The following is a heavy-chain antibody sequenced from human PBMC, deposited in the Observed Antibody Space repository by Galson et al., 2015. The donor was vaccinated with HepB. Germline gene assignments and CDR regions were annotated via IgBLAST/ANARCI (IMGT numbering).Heavy chain of an antibody. CDR2: ISYDGSNK. J-gene: IGHJ6*03. CDR1: GFTFSSYG. V-gene: IGHV3-30*18. Sequence: SLRLSCAASGFTFSSYGMHWVRQAPGKGLEWVAVISYDGSNKYYADFVKGRFTISRDNSKNTLYLQMNSLRAEDTAVYYCAKDRVDWSYYYYMDVWGKGTTVTVSS. D-gene: IGHD3/OR15-3a*01. CDR3: AKDRVDWSYYYYMDV.